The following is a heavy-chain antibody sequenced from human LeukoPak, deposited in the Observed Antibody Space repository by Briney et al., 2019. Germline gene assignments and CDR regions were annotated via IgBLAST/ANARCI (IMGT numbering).Heavy chain of an antibody. CDR2: ISSNSITI. V-gene: IGHV3-48*04. Sequence: GGSLRLSCEASQFSFMSYSMTWVRQAPGKGLEWVAYISSNSITIKYADSVKGRFTISRDNAKNSLYLQMNSLRAEDTAVYYCARDNMVAKNFDYWGQGTLVTVSS. D-gene: IGHD5-12*01. CDR1: QFSFMSYS. J-gene: IGHJ4*02. CDR3: ARDNMVAKNFDY.